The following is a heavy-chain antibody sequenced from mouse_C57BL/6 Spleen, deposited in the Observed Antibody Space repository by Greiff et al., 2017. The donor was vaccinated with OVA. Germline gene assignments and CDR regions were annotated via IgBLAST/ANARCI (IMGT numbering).Heavy chain of an antibody. D-gene: IGHD4-1*01. V-gene: IGHV8-8*01. Sequence: QVTLKESGPGILQPSQSLSLTCSFSGFSLSTFGMGVGWIRQPSGKGLEWLAHIWWDDDKYYNPALKSRLTISKDTSKNQVILKIANGDTADTATYYSARMETGRAGYAYWGQGTLVTVSA. J-gene: IGHJ3*01. CDR1: GFSLSTFGMG. CDR3: ARMETGRAGYAY. CDR2: IWWDDDK.